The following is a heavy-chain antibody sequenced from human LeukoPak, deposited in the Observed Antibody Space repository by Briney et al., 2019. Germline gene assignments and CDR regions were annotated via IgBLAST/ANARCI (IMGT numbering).Heavy chain of an antibody. CDR1: GYTFTGYY. CDR3: ARDRCSGGSCYSFDY. CDR2: INPKSGGT. V-gene: IGHV1-2*04. J-gene: IGHJ4*02. D-gene: IGHD2-15*01. Sequence: EASVKVSCKASGYTFTGYYMHWVRQAPGQGLEWMGWINPKSGGTNYAQKFQGWVTVTRDTSISTAYMELSRLRSDDTAVYYCARDRCSGGSCYSFDYWGQGTLVTVSS.